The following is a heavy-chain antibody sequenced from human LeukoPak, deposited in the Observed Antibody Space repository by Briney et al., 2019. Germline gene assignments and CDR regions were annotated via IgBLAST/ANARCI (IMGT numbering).Heavy chain of an antibody. CDR1: GFTFSSYG. V-gene: IGHV3-30*18. CDR3: AKDRPLDY. CDR2: ISYDGSNK. Sequence: GGSLRLSCAASGFTFSSYGMHWVRQAPGKGLEWVAVISYDGSNKYYADSVKGRFTISRDNSKNTLYLQMNSLRAEDTAVYYRAKDRPLDYWGQGTLVTVSS. J-gene: IGHJ4*02.